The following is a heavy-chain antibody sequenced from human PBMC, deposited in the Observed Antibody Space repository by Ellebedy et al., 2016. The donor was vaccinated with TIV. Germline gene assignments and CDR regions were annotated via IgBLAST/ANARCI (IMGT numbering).Heavy chain of an antibody. CDR1: GYTFTSYA. Sequence: ASVKVSCXASGYTFTSYAMNWVRQAPGQGLEWMGWINTNTGNPTYAQGFTGRFVFSLDTSVSTAYLQICSLKAEDTAVYYCARDFSLDCSGGSCSDSGDYWGQGTLVTVSS. CDR2: INTNTGNP. V-gene: IGHV7-4-1*01. J-gene: IGHJ4*02. D-gene: IGHD2-15*01. CDR3: ARDFSLDCSGGSCSDSGDY.